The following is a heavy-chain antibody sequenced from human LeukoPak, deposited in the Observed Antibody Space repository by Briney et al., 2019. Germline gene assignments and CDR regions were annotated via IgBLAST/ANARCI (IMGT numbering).Heavy chain of an antibody. CDR2: IIPIFGTA. J-gene: IGHJ4*02. D-gene: IGHD3-22*01. CDR1: GGTFSSYA. V-gene: IGHV1-69*13. CDR3: ARDSTPPTYYYDSKVPYYFDY. Sequence: ASVKVSCKASGGTFSSYAISWVRQAPGQGLEWMGGIIPIFGTANYAQKFQGRVTITADESTSTAYMELSSLRAEDTAVYYCARDSTPPTYYYDSKVPYYFDYWGQGTLVTVSS.